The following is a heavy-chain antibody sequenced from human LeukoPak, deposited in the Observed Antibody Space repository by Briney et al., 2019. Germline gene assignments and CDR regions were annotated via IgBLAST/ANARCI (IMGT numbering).Heavy chain of an antibody. Sequence: SETLSLTCTLSSGSLSSSYWSWIRQPAGKGLEWIGRIYTSGSTNYNPSLKSRVAMSVDTSKNQFSLDLTSVTAADAAVYYYARDCSGGTCYLGVLDYWGQGILVTVSS. CDR1: SGSLSSSY. CDR3: ARDCSGGTCYLGVLDY. CDR2: IYTSGST. J-gene: IGHJ4*02. V-gene: IGHV4-4*07. D-gene: IGHD2-15*01.